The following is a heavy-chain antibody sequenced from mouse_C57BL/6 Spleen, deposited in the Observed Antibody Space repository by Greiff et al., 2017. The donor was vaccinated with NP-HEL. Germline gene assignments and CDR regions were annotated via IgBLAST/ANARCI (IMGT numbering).Heavy chain of an antibody. CDR1: GYTFTDYN. CDR3: ARLGDYFDY. V-gene: IGHV1-18*01. CDR2: INPNNGGT. Sequence: VQLKQSGPELVKPGASVKIPCKASGYTFTDYNMDWVKQSHGKSLEWIGDINPNNGGTIYNQKFKGKATLTGDKSSSTAYMELRSLTSEDTAVYYCARLGDYFDYWGQGTTLTVSS. J-gene: IGHJ2*01.